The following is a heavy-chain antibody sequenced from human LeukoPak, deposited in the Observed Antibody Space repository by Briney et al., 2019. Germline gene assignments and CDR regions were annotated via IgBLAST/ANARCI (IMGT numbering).Heavy chain of an antibody. V-gene: IGHV3-66*01. CDR2: IYSGGDT. D-gene: IGHD3-3*01. CDR3: AKAPSYYDFWSSYWFDY. Sequence: GGSLRLSCAASGFTVSSNYMGWVRQAPGKGLEWVSVIYSGGDTYYAGSVKGRFTISRDNSKNTLYLQMNSLRAEDTAVYYCAKAPSYYDFWSSYWFDYWGQGTLVTVSS. CDR1: GFTVSSNY. J-gene: IGHJ4*02.